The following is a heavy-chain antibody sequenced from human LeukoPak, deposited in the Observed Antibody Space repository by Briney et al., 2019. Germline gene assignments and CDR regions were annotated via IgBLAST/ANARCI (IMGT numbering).Heavy chain of an antibody. CDR3: ARGSFSYYDFWSGYKTPYNWFDP. CDR2: IYYSGST. CDR1: GGSVSSGSYY. D-gene: IGHD3-3*01. J-gene: IGHJ5*02. V-gene: IGHV4-61*01. Sequence: RSSETLSLTCTVSGGSVSSGSYYWSWIRQPPGKGLEWIGYIYYSGSTNYNPSLKSRVTISVDTSKSQFSLKLSSVTAADTAVYYCARGSFSYYDFWSGYKTPYNWFDPWGQGTLVTVSS.